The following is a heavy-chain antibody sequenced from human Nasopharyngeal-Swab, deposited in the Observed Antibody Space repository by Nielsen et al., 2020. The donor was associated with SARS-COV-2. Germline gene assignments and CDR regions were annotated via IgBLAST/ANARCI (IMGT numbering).Heavy chain of an antibody. J-gene: IGHJ3*02. V-gene: IGHV4-34*01. Sequence: SETLSLTCAVYGGSFSGYYWSWIRQPPGKGLEWIEEINHSGSTNYNPSLKSRVTISVDTSKNQFSLKLSSVTAADTAVYYCARGLYSFDIWGQGTMVTVSS. CDR3: ARGLYSFDI. CDR2: INHSGST. D-gene: IGHD2-2*02. CDR1: GGSFSGYY.